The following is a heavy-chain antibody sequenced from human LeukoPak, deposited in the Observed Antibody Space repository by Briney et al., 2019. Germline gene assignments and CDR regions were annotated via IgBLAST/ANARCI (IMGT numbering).Heavy chain of an antibody. Sequence: PSETLSLTCTVSGGSISTYYWSWIRQPPGKGLELIGYIYSTGGTNYNPSLKSRVTIAVNTSKKQFSLNLSSVTAADTAVYYCARRDSSGWNYLTSWGQGTLVTVPS. J-gene: IGHJ5*02. V-gene: IGHV4-59*01. D-gene: IGHD6-19*01. CDR1: GGSISTYY. CDR3: ARRDSSGWNYLTS. CDR2: IYSTGGT.